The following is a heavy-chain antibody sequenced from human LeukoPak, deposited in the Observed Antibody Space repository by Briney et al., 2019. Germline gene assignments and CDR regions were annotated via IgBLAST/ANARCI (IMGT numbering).Heavy chain of an antibody. CDR2: IRYDGSNK. CDR3: AKDPTAMASPYFDY. J-gene: IGHJ4*02. D-gene: IGHD5-18*01. V-gene: IGHV3-30*02. CDR1: GFTFSSYG. Sequence: GGSLRLSCAASGFTFSSYGMHWVRQAPGKGLEWVAFIRYDGSNKYYADSVKGRFTISRDNSKNTLYLQMNSLRAGDTAVYYCAKDPTAMASPYFDYWGQGTLVTVSS.